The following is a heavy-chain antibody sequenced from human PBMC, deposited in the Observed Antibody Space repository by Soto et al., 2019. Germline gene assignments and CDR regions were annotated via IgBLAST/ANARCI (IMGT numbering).Heavy chain of an antibody. V-gene: IGHV1-69*13. D-gene: IGHD2-15*01. Sequence: GASVKVSCKASGGTFSSYAISWVRQAPGQGLEWMGGIIPIFGTANYAQKFQGRVTITADESTSTAYMELSSLRSEDTAVYYCARVDREYCSGGSCYLVDYWGQGTLVTSPQ. J-gene: IGHJ4*02. CDR1: GGTFSSYA. CDR3: ARVDREYCSGGSCYLVDY. CDR2: IIPIFGTA.